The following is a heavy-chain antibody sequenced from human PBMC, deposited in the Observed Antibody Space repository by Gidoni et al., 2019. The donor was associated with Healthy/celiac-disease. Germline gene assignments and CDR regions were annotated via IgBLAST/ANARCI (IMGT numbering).Heavy chain of an antibody. Sequence: QVQLVQSGAEVTKPGSSVKVSCQASGGTFISYAISWVRQAPGQGLDWMGGIIPIFGTANYAQKFQGRVTITADESTSTAYMELSSLRSEDTAVYYCAAQSTVVVVAAAYNWFDPWGQGTLVTVSS. CDR1: GGTFISYA. D-gene: IGHD2-15*01. CDR2: IIPIFGTA. V-gene: IGHV1-69*01. CDR3: AAQSTVVVVAAAYNWFDP. J-gene: IGHJ5*02.